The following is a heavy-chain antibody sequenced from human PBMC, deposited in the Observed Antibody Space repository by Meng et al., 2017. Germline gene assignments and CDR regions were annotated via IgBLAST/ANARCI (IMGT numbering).Heavy chain of an antibody. D-gene: IGHD5-18*01. V-gene: IGHV4-34*01. CDR1: GGSFSGDY. J-gene: IGHJ4*02. Sequence: VQRERAGAGLLKPSQTLSLTCAVYGGSFSGDYWSWIRQPPGKGLEWIGEINHSGSTNYNPSLKSRVTISVDTSKNQFSLKLSSVTAADTAVYYCASSGYSYGYRFDYWGQGTLVTVFS. CDR3: ASSGYSYGYRFDY. CDR2: INHSGST.